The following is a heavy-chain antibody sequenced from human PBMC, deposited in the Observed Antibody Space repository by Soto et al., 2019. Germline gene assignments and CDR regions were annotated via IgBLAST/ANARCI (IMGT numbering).Heavy chain of an antibody. Sequence: ASVKFSCKASGYTFNTYAITWVRQAPGQGLEWMGWISGYNGNTNYAQTLQGRGTMTTDTSTSTAYLELRSLRSDDTAVYYCARTVEYDSIPYYYADFWGQGTPVTVS. CDR1: GYTFNTYA. D-gene: IGHD2-21*01. J-gene: IGHJ4*01. CDR3: ARTVEYDSIPYYYADF. CDR2: ISGYNGNT. V-gene: IGHV1-18*01.